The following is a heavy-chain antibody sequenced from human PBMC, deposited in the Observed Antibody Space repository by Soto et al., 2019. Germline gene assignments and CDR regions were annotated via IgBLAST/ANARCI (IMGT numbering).Heavy chain of an antibody. J-gene: IGHJ6*03. V-gene: IGHV3-9*01. CDR1: GFTFDDYA. D-gene: IGHD1-7*01. CDR2: ISWNSGSI. Sequence: EVQLVESGGGLVQPGRSLRLSCAASGFTFDDYAMHWVRQAPGKGLEWVSGISWNSGSIGYADSVKGRFTISRDNAKNSLYLQMNSLRAEDTALYYCAKFTADNWNYGPDLYYYYMDVWGKGTTVTVSS. CDR3: AKFTADNWNYGPDLYYYYMDV.